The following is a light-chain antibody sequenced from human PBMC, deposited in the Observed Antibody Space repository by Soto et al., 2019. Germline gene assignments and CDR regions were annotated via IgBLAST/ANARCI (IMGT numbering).Light chain of an antibody. CDR1: SSDVGGYNY. CDR2: DVS. J-gene: IGLJ2*01. V-gene: IGLV2-14*01. CDR3: SSYTSSSTQV. Sequence: QSALTQPASVSGSPGQSITISCTGTSSDVGGYNYVSWYQQHPGKAPKLIIYDVSYRPSGVSNRFSGSKSGNTASLTISGLQAEDESDYYCSSYTSSSTQVFGGGTKLTVL.